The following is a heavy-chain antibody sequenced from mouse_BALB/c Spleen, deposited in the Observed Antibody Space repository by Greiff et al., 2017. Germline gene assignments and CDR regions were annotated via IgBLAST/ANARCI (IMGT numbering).Heavy chain of an antibody. CDR1: GYSITSDYA. J-gene: IGHJ4*01. V-gene: IGHV3-2*02. CDR2: ISYSGST. Sequence: DVKLVESGPGLVKPSQSLSLTCTVTGYSITSDYAWNWIRQFPGNKLEWMGYISYSGSTSYNPSLKSRISITRDTSKNQFFLQLNSVTTEDTATYYCARRGGNYDAMDYWGQGTSVTVSS. D-gene: IGHD2-1*01. CDR3: ARRGGNYDAMDY.